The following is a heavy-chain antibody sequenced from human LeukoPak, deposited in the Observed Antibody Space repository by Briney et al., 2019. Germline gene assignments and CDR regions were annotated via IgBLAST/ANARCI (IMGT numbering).Heavy chain of an antibody. CDR2: IYSGGST. Sequence: PGGSLRLSCAASGFTVSNNYMSWVRQAPGKGLEWVSIIYSGGSTYYADSVKGRFTISRDNSKSTLSLQMNSLRAEDTAIYYCATYRQVLLPFESWGQGTLVTVSS. CDR1: GFTVSNNY. CDR3: ATYRQVLLPFES. V-gene: IGHV3-53*01. J-gene: IGHJ4*02. D-gene: IGHD2-8*02.